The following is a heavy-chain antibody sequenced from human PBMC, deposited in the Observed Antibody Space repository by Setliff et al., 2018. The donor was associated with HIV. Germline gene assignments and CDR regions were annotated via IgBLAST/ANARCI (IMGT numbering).Heavy chain of an antibody. CDR1: GVSFSGYN. Sequence: SETLSLTCAVYGVSFSGYNWSWIRQPPGKGLEWIGEINHSGSTNYNPSLKTRVTISVDTSENQFSLRLSSVTAADTAVYYCARIDWQLWWFDPWGQGTPVTVSS. CDR2: INHSGST. J-gene: IGHJ5*02. CDR3: ARIDWQLWWFDP. V-gene: IGHV4-34*01. D-gene: IGHD6-6*01.